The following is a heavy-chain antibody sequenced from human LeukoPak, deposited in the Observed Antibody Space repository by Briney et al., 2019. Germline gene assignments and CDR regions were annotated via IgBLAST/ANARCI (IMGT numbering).Heavy chain of an antibody. CDR2: LKQDGSEK. CDR1: GFTFSSYW. Sequence: GGSLRLSCAASGFTFSSYWMSWVRQAAGKGLEWVANLKQDGSEKYYVDSVKGRFTISRDNAKNSLYLQMNSLRAEDTAVYYCARDSLYDSSGYSPKFDYWGRGTLVTVSS. J-gene: IGHJ4*02. D-gene: IGHD3-22*01. CDR3: ARDSLYDSSGYSPKFDY. V-gene: IGHV3-7*01.